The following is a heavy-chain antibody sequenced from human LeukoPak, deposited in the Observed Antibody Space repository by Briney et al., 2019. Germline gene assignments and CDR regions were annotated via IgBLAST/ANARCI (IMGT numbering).Heavy chain of an antibody. D-gene: IGHD3-10*01. Sequence: PGGSLRLSCAASGFTFSSYSMNWVRQAPGKGLERVSAISGGGVNTYYADSVKGRFTISRDNSKNTLYLQMNSLRAEDTAVYYCAKHLGSETYYAYFDYWGQGTLVTVSS. CDR3: AKHLGSETYYAYFDY. CDR2: ISGGGVNT. V-gene: IGHV3-23*01. CDR1: GFTFSSYS. J-gene: IGHJ4*02.